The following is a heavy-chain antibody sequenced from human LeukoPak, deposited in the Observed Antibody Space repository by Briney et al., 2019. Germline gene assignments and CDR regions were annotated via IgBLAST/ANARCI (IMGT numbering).Heavy chain of an antibody. CDR3: ARYTAMFDY. CDR1: GYSISSGYY. V-gene: IGHV4-38-2*02. CDR2: IYHSGST. J-gene: IGHJ4*02. Sequence: SETLSLTCTVSGYSISSGYYWGWIRQPPGKGLEWIGSIYHSGSTYYNPSLKSRVTISVDTSKNQFSLKLSSVTAADTGVYYCARYTAMFDYWGQGTLVTVSS. D-gene: IGHD5-18*01.